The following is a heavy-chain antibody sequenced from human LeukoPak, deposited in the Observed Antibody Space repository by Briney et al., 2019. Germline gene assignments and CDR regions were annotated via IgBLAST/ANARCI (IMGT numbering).Heavy chain of an antibody. CDR1: GFAFSRFA. Sequence: GGSLRLSCSASGFAFSRFAMTWVRHLPGKGLDWVSTISGNGHQTYYGDSVKGRFSVSRDNSKNILYLQMDSLRADDSALYYFAKAANNYDSSGFFIPSDYWGQGTLVTVSS. J-gene: IGHJ4*02. V-gene: IGHV3-23*01. CDR2: ISGNGHQT. CDR3: AKAANNYDSSGFFIPSDY. D-gene: IGHD3-22*01.